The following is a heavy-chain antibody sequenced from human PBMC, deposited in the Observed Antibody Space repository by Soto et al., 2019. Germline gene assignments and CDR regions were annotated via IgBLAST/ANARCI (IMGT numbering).Heavy chain of an antibody. V-gene: IGHV3-23*01. CDR1: GFTFSSYA. D-gene: IGHD6-13*01. CDR3: AKDVMYSNTWYYFDY. Sequence: ASVKFSCKASGFTFSSYAVSWVRQAPGKGLEWVSGISGSATSTYYADSVKGRFTISRDNSKNTLYLQMNSLRAEDTAVYYCAKDVMYSNTWYYFDYWGQGILVTVS. CDR2: ISGSATST. J-gene: IGHJ4*02.